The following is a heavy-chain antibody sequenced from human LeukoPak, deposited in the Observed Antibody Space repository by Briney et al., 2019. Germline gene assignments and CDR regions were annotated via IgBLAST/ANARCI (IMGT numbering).Heavy chain of an antibody. J-gene: IGHJ4*02. CDR2: IYPGDSET. V-gene: IGHV5-51*01. CDR3: ARQTYGDYMFDS. D-gene: IGHD4-17*01. Sequence: PGESLKISCKGSGYSFPNYWIAWVRQMPGKGREWMGIIYPGDSETRYSPPFQGQVTISADKPSSPAYLQWSSLKSSDSAMYYCARQTYGDYMFDSWGQGSLVTVSS. CDR1: GYSFPNYW.